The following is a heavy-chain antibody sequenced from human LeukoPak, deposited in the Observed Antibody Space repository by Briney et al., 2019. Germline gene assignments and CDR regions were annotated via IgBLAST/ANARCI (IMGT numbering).Heavy chain of an antibody. CDR1: GYTFSDYF. CDR2: ISPSSGDT. D-gene: IGHD5-12*01. Sequence: ASVKVSCKASGYTFSDYFIHWVRQAPGQGPEWVGWISPSSGDTEYAQKFRGRVTMTRDTSIKTAYMELTGLTSDDTAVYCCAKWTRSMKSGYDIEVWGKGTLVTVSS. CDR3: AKWTRSMKSGYDIEV. J-gene: IGHJ4*02. V-gene: IGHV1-2*02.